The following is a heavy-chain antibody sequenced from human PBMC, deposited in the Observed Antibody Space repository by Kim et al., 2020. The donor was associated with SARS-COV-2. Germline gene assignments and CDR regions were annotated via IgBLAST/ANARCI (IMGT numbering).Heavy chain of an antibody. Sequence: GGSLRLSCEASGFRFSDYYMSWIRQAPGKGLEWVAYINGDGSSMKCADSVNGRFSISRDNANKSLSLQMNSLTPEDTAGHYCVREPRNWGQGTLVTVSS. CDR2: INGDGSSM. V-gene: IGHV3-11*01. CDR1: GFRFSDYY. J-gene: IGHJ4*02. CDR3: VREPRN.